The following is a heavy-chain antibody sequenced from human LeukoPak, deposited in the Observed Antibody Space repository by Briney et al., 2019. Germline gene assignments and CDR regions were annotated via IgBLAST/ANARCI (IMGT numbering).Heavy chain of an antibody. CDR3: ATHLGELLQAHN. CDR1: GYTLTELS. J-gene: IGHJ4*02. Sequence: ASVKVSCKVSGYTLTELSMHWVRQAPGKGLEWMGGFDPEDGETIYAQKFQGRVTMTEDTSTDTAYMELSSLRSEDTAVYYCATHLGELLQAHNWGQGTLVTVSS. CDR2: FDPEDGET. D-gene: IGHD3-16*01. V-gene: IGHV1-24*01.